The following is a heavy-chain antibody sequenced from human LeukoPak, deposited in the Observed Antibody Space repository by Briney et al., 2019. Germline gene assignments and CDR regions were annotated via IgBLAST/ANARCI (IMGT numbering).Heavy chain of an antibody. D-gene: IGHD2-15*01. CDR2: IYHSGST. Sequence: PSETLSLTCTVSGYSISSGYYWGWIRQHPGKGLEWIGSIYHSGSTYYNPSLKSRVTISVDTSKNQFSLKLSSVTAADTAVYYCARADGGYCSGGSCYSLGVYFDYWGQGTLVTVSS. J-gene: IGHJ4*02. CDR1: GYSISSGYY. CDR3: ARADGGYCSGGSCYSLGVYFDY. V-gene: IGHV4-38-2*02.